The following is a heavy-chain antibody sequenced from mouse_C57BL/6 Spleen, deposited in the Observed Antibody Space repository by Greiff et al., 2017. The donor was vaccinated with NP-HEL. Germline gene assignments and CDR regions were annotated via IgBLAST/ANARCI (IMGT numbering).Heavy chain of an antibody. J-gene: IGHJ2*01. CDR1: GFTFSDYG. Sequence: EVNVVESGGGLVQPGGSLKLSCAASGFTFSDYGMAWVRQAPRKGPEWVAFISNLAYSIYYADTVTGRFTISRENAKNTLYLEMSSLRSEDTAMYYCARQGYYGSSSWFDYWGQGTTLTVSS. CDR2: ISNLAYSI. CDR3: ARQGYYGSSSWFDY. D-gene: IGHD1-1*01. V-gene: IGHV5-15*01.